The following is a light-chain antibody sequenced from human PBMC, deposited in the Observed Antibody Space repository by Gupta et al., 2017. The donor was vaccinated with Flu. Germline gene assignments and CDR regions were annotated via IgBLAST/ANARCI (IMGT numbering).Light chain of an antibody. V-gene: IGLV1-44*01. CDR2: NNN. CDR3: AAWDDSLNGVL. CDR1: SSNIGSNT. J-gene: IGLJ2*01. Sequence: RVTISCSGSSSNIGSNTVNWYQQLPGTAPKLLIYNNNQRPSGVPDRFSGSKSGTSASLAISGLQSEDEADYYCAAWDDSLNGVLFGGGTKLTVL.